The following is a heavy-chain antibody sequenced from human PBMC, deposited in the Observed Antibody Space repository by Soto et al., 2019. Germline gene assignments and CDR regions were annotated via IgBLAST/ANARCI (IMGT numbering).Heavy chain of an antibody. CDR1: GGSISSSSYY. J-gene: IGHJ4*02. V-gene: IGHV4-39*01. CDR2: IYYSGST. D-gene: IGHD6-19*01. Sequence: PSETLSLTCTVSGGSISSSSYYWGWIRQPPGKGLEWIGSIYYSGSTYYNPSLKSRVTISVDTSKNQFSLKLSSVTAADTAVYYCARSGYSRGWYDYWGQGTLVTVSS. CDR3: ARSGYSRGWYDY.